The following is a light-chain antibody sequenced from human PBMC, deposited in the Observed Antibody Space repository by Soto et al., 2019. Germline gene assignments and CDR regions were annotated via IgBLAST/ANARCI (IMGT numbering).Light chain of an antibody. CDR3: QHYGRSPIN. Sequence: EIVLTQSPGTLSLSPGERATLSCSSSQSVNSRLAWHQHKPGQAPRLLISGASSRATGIPDRFSGSGSATDFTLTISRLEPEDFALYYCQHYGRSPINCGQGTRLEIK. J-gene: IGKJ5*01. V-gene: IGKV3-20*01. CDR1: QSVNSR. CDR2: GAS.